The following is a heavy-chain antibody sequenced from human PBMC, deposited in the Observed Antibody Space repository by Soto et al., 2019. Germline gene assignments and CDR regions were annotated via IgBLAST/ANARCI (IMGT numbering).Heavy chain of an antibody. CDR3: ARDPLYDYGDLSHVFDI. J-gene: IGHJ3*02. Sequence: PGGSLRLSCAASGFTVSSNYMSWVRQAPGEGLEWVSVIYSGGSTYYADSVKGRFTISRHNSKNTLYLQMNSLRAEDTAVYFCARDPLYDYGDLSHVFDIWGQGTMVTVSS. CDR2: IYSGGST. V-gene: IGHV3-53*04. D-gene: IGHD4-17*01. CDR1: GFTVSSNY.